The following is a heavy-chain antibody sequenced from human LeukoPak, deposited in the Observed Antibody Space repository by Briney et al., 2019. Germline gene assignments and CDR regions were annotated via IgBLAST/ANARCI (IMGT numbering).Heavy chain of an antibody. D-gene: IGHD6-19*01. Sequence: GGSLRLSCAASGFTFSSYAMTWVRQAPGKGLEWVSGVSGSGGSTYSADPVKGRFTISRDNSKNTLYLQMNSLRAEDTAVYYCAKAKGSGLKYYFDYWGQGTLVTVSS. CDR2: VSGSGGST. CDR1: GFTFSSYA. V-gene: IGHV3-23*01. CDR3: AKAKGSGLKYYFDY. J-gene: IGHJ4*02.